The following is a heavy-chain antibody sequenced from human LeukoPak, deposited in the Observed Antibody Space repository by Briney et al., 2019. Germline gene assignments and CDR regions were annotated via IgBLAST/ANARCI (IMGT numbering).Heavy chain of an antibody. CDR2: INPSGGST. J-gene: IGHJ6*02. V-gene: IGHV1-46*01. CDR1: GYTFTSYY. D-gene: IGHD2/OR15-2a*01. Sequence: ASVKVSCKASGYTFTSYYMHWVRQAPGQGLEWMGIINPSGGSTRYAQKSQGRVTMTSDTSTSTVYMELSSLRSEDTAVYYCARDRLLRLQYSMDVWGQGTTVTVSS. CDR3: ARDRLLRLQYSMDV.